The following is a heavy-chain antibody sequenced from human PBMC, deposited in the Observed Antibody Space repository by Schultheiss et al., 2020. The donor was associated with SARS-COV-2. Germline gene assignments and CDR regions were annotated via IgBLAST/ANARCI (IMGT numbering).Heavy chain of an antibody. CDR3: AAGGAFDI. CDR1: GYTFTSYG. Sequence: ASVKVSCKASGYTFTSYGISWVRQAPGQGLEWMGWISAYNGNTNYAQKFQGRVTITADKSTSTAYMELSSLRSEDTAVYYCAAGGAFDIWGQGTMVTVSS. CDR2: ISAYNGNT. V-gene: IGHV1-18*01. J-gene: IGHJ3*02. D-gene: IGHD3-16*01.